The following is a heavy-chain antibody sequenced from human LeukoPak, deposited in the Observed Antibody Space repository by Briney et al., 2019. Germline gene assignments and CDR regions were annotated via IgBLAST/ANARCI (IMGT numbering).Heavy chain of an antibody. CDR3: ARDPTTTPRRFDY. Sequence: GGSLRLSCAASGFTFSSYSMNWVRQAPGKGLEWVSSISSSSSYIYYADSVKGRFTISRDNAENSLYLQMNSLRAEDTAVYYCARDPTTTPRRFDYWGQGTLVTVSS. V-gene: IGHV3-21*01. CDR1: GFTFSSYS. J-gene: IGHJ4*02. CDR2: ISSSSSYI. D-gene: IGHD1-1*01.